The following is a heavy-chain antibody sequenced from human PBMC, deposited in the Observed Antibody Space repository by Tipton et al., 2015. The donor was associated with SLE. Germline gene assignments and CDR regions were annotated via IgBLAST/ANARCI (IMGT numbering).Heavy chain of an antibody. D-gene: IGHD6-19*01. V-gene: IGHV3-23*01. CDR2: ISGSGGST. CDR1: GFTFSSYA. CDR3: AKDRVRSSGWSSDAFDI. Sequence: SLRLSCAASGFTFSSYAMSWVRQAPGKGLEWVSAISGSGGSTYYADSVKGRFTISRDNSKNTLYLQMNSLRAEDTAVYYCAKDRVRSSGWSSDAFDIWGQGTMVTVSS. J-gene: IGHJ3*02.